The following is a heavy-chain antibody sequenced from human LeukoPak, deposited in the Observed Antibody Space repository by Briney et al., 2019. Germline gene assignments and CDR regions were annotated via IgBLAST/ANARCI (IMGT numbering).Heavy chain of an antibody. V-gene: IGHV1-2*02. CDR2: INPNSGGT. D-gene: IGHD2-2*02. CDR1: GYSFTSYA. CDR3: AREKGYCSSTSCYRAFDI. J-gene: IGHJ3*02. Sequence: GASVKVSCKASGYSFTSYAMNWVRQAPGQGLEWMGWINPNSGGTNYAQKFQGRVTMTRDTSVSTAYMELSRLRSDDTAVYYCAREKGYCSSTSCYRAFDIWGQGTMVTVSS.